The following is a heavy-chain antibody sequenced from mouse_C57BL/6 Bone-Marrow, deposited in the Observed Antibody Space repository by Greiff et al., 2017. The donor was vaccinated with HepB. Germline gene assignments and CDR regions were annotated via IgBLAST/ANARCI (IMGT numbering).Heavy chain of an antibody. CDR3: ARSGGTTVVATYWYFDV. D-gene: IGHD1-1*01. CDR1: GFNIKNTY. Sequence: EVKLMESVAELVRPGASVKLSCTASGFNIKNTYMHWVKQRPEQGLEWIGRIDPANGNTKYAPKFQGKATITAETSSNTAYLQLSSLTSEDTAIYYCARSGGTTVVATYWYFDVWGTGTTVTVSS. CDR2: IDPANGNT. V-gene: IGHV14-3*01. J-gene: IGHJ1*03.